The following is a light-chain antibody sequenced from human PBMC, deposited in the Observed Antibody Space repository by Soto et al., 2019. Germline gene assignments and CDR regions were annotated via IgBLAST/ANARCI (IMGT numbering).Light chain of an antibody. V-gene: IGKV1-27*01. J-gene: IGKJ1*01. CDR1: QAISNF. CDR3: QNYHSAPWT. Sequence: IQMTQSPSTLSASVGDRVTITCRASQAISNFLAWYQQKPGKVPKLLMYGASTLPSGVPSRFSGSGSGTDFTHTISSLQPEDVATYYCQNYHSAPWTFGQGTKVEIK. CDR2: GAS.